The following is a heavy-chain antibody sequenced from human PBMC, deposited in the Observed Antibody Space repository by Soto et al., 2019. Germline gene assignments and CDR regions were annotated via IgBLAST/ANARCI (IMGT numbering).Heavy chain of an antibody. J-gene: IGHJ4*02. CDR2: ISAYNGNT. CDR3: AREAYSSSWYPSEDYFDY. V-gene: IGHV1-18*01. D-gene: IGHD6-13*01. Sequence: GASVKVSCKASGYTFTSCGISWVRQAPGQGLEWMGWISAYNGNTNYAQKLQGRVTMTTDTSTSTAYMELRSLRSDDTAVYYCAREAYSSSWYPSEDYFDYWGQGTLVTVSS. CDR1: GYTFTSCG.